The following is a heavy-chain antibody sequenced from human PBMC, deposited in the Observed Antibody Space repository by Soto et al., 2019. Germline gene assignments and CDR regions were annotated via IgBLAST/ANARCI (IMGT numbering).Heavy chain of an antibody. CDR1: AGSISRDS. CDR2: IYYSGST. V-gene: IGHV4-59*01. D-gene: IGHD6-13*01. Sequence: SETLCLTCTVSAGSISRDSWSWFRHPPGKGLEWIGYIYYSGSTNYNPSLKSRVTISVDTSKNQFSLKLSSVTAADTAVYYCASAPATLYSSSWYYFDYWGQGTLVTVS. CDR3: ASAPATLYSSSWYYFDY. J-gene: IGHJ4*02.